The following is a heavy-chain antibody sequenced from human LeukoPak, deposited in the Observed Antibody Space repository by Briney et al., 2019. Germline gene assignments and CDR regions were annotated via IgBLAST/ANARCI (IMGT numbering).Heavy chain of an antibody. J-gene: IGHJ3*01. V-gene: IGHV3-7*01. CDR3: ARDSSLYCSGKTCYWGFDL. CDR1: GFTFSTYW. CDR2: IKEDGRDK. Sequence: GGSLRLSCAASGFTFSTYWMSWVRQAPGKGLEWVANIKEDGRDKYFVDSVKGRFTISRDNAKNSLYLQMNSLRVEDTAVYYCARDSSLYCSGKTCYWGFDLWGQGTMVTVSS. D-gene: IGHD2-2*01.